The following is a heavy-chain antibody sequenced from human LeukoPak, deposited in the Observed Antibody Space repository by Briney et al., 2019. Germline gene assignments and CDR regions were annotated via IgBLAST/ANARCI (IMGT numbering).Heavy chain of an antibody. Sequence: ASVKVSCKASVYTFTGYCIHWVRQASGQGLEWMGWIHPRRGDTNYAQKFQGRVTMTRDTSISTAYLDLSSLRSDDTAVYYCARDGDYGTGSYYRGCIDSWGQGTPVTVSP. CDR3: ARDGDYGTGSYYRGCIDS. CDR1: VYTFTGYC. D-gene: IGHD3-10*01. J-gene: IGHJ4*02. CDR2: IHPRRGDT. V-gene: IGHV1-2*02.